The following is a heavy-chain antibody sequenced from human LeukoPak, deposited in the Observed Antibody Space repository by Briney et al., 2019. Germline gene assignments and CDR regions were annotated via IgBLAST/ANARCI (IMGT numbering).Heavy chain of an antibody. CDR3: ARGGQPQSEPVEYQQLEGIDP. V-gene: IGHV1-3*01. CDR2: INAGNGNT. J-gene: IGHJ5*02. CDR1: GYTFTSYA. Sequence: ASVQVSCKASGYTFTSYAMHWVRQAPGQRLEWMGWINAGNGNTKYSQKFQGRVTITRDTSASTAYMELSSLRSEDTAVYYCARGGQPQSEPVEYQQLEGIDPWGQGTLVTVSS. D-gene: IGHD2-2*01.